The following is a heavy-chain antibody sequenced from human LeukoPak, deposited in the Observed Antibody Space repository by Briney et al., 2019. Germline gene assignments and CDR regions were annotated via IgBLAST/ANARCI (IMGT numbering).Heavy chain of an antibody. D-gene: IGHD1-1*01. Sequence: SGGSLRLSCAASGFTFSDYYMTWIRQAPGRGLEWISYIKGSSSDTKYADSVKGRYTISRDNAKNTLYLQMNSLSAEDTAVYYCVRGTGTHYFDYWGQGTLVTVSS. CDR1: GFTFSDYY. CDR3: VRGTGTHYFDY. CDR2: IKGSSSDT. J-gene: IGHJ4*02. V-gene: IGHV3-11*06.